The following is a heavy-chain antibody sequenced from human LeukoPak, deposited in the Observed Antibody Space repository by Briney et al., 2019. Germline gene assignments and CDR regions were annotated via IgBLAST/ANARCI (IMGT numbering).Heavy chain of an antibody. CDR1: GFTFDDYA. CDR3: AKDINPKITGYFDY. V-gene: IGHV3-9*03. Sequence: GRSVRLSCAASGFTFDDYAMHWVRQAPGKGLEWVSGISWNNGSIGYADSVKGRFTISRDNAKNSLYLQMNSLRAEDMALYYCAKDINPKITGYFDYWGQGTLVTVSS. CDR2: ISWNNGSI. D-gene: IGHD3-16*01. J-gene: IGHJ4*02.